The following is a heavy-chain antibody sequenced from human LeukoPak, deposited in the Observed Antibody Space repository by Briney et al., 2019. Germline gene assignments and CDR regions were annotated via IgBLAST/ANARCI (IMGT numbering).Heavy chain of an antibody. V-gene: IGHV4-39*07. CDR1: GGSISSSSYY. CDR2: INHSGST. Sequence: KASETLSLTCTVSGGSISSSSYYWSWIRQPPGKGLEWIGEINHSGSTNYNPSLKSRVTISVDTSKNQFSLKLSSVTAADTAVYYCARGLSAIVYWGQGTLVTVSS. J-gene: IGHJ4*02. CDR3: ARGLSAIVY. D-gene: IGHD2-15*01.